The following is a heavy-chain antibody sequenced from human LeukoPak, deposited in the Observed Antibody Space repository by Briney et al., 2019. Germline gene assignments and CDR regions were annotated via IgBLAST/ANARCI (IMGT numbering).Heavy chain of an antibody. CDR1: GYTFTSYY. D-gene: IGHD2-2*02. J-gene: IGHJ3*02. Sequence: ASVKVSCKASGYTFTSYYMHWVRQAPGQGLEWMGWISAYNGNTNYAQKLQGRVTMTADTSTSTVYMELRSLTSDDTAVYYCARDDCSSTSCYTVHAFDIWGQGTMVTVSS. V-gene: IGHV1-18*04. CDR2: ISAYNGNT. CDR3: ARDDCSSTSCYTVHAFDI.